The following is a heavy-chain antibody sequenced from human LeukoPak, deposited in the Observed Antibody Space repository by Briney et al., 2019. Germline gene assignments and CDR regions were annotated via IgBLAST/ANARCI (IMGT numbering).Heavy chain of an antibody. Sequence: PGGSLRLSCAASGFTFSSYWMSWVRQAPGKGLEWVANIKQDGSEKYYVVSVKGRFTISRDNAKNSLYLQMNSLRAEDTAVYYCASLPGYSSGWYGWFDPWGQGTLVTVSS. CDR2: IKQDGSEK. CDR1: GFTFSSYW. J-gene: IGHJ5*02. D-gene: IGHD6-19*01. CDR3: ASLPGYSSGWYGWFDP. V-gene: IGHV3-7*03.